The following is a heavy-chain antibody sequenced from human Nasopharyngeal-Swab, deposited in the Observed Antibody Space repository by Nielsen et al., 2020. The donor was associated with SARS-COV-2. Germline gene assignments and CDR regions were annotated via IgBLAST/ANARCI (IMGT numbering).Heavy chain of an antibody. CDR1: GYSFTSYW. V-gene: IGHV5-51*01. D-gene: IGHD6-19*01. Sequence: GGSLRLSCKGSGYSFTSYWIGWVRQLPGKGLEWMGILYPSDSDTQYSPSFQGQVTISADKSISTAYLQWSRLKASDTAMYYCARHGSGGGWPDAFDIWGQGTMVTVSS. CDR2: LYPSDSDT. J-gene: IGHJ3*02. CDR3: ARHGSGGGWPDAFDI.